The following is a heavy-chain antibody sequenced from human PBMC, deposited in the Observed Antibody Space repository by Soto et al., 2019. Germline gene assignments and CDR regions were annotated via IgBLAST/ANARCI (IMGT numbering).Heavy chain of an antibody. D-gene: IGHD2-2*01. Sequence: SETLSLTCTVSGGSISSSSYYWGWIRQPPGKGLEWIGSIYYSGSTYYNPSLKSRVTILVDTSKNQFSLKLSPVTAADTAVYYCARATGRGVIPTAILAPYYWGQGTLVTVSS. CDR2: IYYSGST. CDR3: ARATGRGVIPTAILAPYY. J-gene: IGHJ4*02. CDR1: GGSISSSSYY. V-gene: IGHV4-39*07.